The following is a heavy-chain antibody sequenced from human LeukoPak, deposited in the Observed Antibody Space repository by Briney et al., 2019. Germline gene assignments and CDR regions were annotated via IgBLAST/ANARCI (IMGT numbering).Heavy chain of an antibody. CDR3: ARALAAAGTPASDY. Sequence: ASVKVSCKASGYTFTSYGISWVRQAPGQGLEWMGWISAYNGNTIYAQKLQGRVTMATDTSTSTAYMELRSLRSDDTAVYYCARALAAAGTPASDYWGQGTLVTVSS. V-gene: IGHV1-18*01. J-gene: IGHJ4*02. D-gene: IGHD6-13*01. CDR2: ISAYNGNT. CDR1: GYTFTSYG.